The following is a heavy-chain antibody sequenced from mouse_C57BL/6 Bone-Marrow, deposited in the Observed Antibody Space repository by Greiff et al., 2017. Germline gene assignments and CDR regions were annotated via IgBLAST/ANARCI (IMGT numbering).Heavy chain of an antibody. V-gene: IGHV1-26*01. Sequence: EVQLQQSGPELVKPGASVKISCKASGYTFTDYYLNWVKQSHGKSLEWIGDINPNNGGTSYNQKFKGKDTLTVDKSSSTAYMELRSLTSEDSAVYYCARSPLYDGYYLMYYSGQGTSVTASS. J-gene: IGHJ4*01. CDR1: GYTFTDYY. CDR3: ARSPLYDGYYLMYY. D-gene: IGHD2-3*01. CDR2: INPNNGGT.